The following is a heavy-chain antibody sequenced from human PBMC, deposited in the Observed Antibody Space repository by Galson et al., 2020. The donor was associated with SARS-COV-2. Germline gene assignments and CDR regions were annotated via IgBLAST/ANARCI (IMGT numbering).Heavy chain of an antibody. CDR3: AKDPGEWSKYYYYGMDV. CDR1: GFTFSTYG. Sequence: GESLKISCAASGFTFSTYGMHWVRQAPGKGLEWVAVISYDGNNEYYADSVKGRLTISRDNSKNTLYLQMNSLEAKDTAVYYCAKDPGEWSKYYYYGMDVWGQGTTVTVSS. J-gene: IGHJ6*02. V-gene: IGHV3-30*18. CDR2: ISYDGNNE. D-gene: IGHD3-16*01.